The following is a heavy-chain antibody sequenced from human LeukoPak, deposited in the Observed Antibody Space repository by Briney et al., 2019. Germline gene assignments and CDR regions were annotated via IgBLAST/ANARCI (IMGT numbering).Heavy chain of an antibody. CDR3: AKDVSGSFDAFDI. J-gene: IGHJ3*02. CDR2: LSESGGST. CDR1: GVTLSHYG. D-gene: IGHD1-26*01. V-gene: IGHV3-23*01. Sequence: GGSLRLSCAASGVTLSHYGMTWVRQAPGKGLEVFSALSESGGSTYYAGSVQRGFTISRDNSKNTLYLQMNSLRAEDTAVYYCAKDVSGSFDAFDIWGEGTMVSVSS.